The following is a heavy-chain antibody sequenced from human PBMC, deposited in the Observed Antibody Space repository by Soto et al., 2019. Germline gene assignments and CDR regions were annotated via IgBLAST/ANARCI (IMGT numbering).Heavy chain of an antibody. V-gene: IGHV3-30-3*01. Sequence: QVQLVESGGGVVQPGRSLRLSCAASGFTFSSYAMHWVRQAPGKGLEWVAVISYDGSNKYYADSVKGRFTISRDNSKNTLYLQMNSLRDEDTAVYYCARDWNRVTPYGMDVWGQGTTVTVSS. CDR1: GFTFSSYA. CDR3: ARDWNRVTPYGMDV. J-gene: IGHJ6*02. CDR2: ISYDGSNK. D-gene: IGHD2-21*02.